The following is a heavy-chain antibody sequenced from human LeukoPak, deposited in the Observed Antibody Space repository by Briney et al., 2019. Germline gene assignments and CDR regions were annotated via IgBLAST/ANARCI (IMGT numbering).Heavy chain of an antibody. D-gene: IGHD6-19*01. Sequence: PSETLSLTCTVSGGSITGYYWSWIRQPPGQGLEWIGYIFYTGYTNSNPSLRSRVTMSIDTSKNRFSLNLSSVTAADTAVYYCASGELGSGFDYWGKATLVTVSS. CDR3: ASGELGSGFDY. CDR2: IFYTGYT. V-gene: IGHV4-59*01. J-gene: IGHJ4*02. CDR1: GGSITGYY.